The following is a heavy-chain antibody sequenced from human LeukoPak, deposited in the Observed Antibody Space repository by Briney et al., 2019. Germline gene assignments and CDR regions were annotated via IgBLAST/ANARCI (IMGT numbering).Heavy chain of an antibody. CDR2: ISGSGGST. CDR1: GFTFSSYA. J-gene: IGHJ5*02. V-gene: IGHV3-23*01. CDR3: AKGDCSSTSCYAGFWFDP. D-gene: IGHD2-2*01. Sequence: GGSLRLSCAASGFTFSSYAMSWVRQAPGKGLEWVSAISGSGGSTYYADSVKGRFTISRDNSKNTLYLQMNSLRAEDTAVYYCAKGDCSSTSCYAGFWFDPWGRGTLVTVSS.